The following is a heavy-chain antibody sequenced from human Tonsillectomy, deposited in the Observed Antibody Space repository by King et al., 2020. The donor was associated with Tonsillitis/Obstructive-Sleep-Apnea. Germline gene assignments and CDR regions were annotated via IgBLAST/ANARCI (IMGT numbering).Heavy chain of an antibody. CDR3: ARDSGSNSFDY. V-gene: IGHV3-11*06. Sequence: VQLVESGGGLVKPGGSLRLSCAASGFSFSDYYMSWIRQAPGKGLKWVSSISSRSSYKNYAASVKGRFTISRDNAKKSLYLQMNSLRAEDTAVYYCARDSGSNSFDYWGQGTLVTVSS. D-gene: IGHD6-6*01. J-gene: IGHJ4*02. CDR2: ISSRSSYK. CDR1: GFSFSDYY.